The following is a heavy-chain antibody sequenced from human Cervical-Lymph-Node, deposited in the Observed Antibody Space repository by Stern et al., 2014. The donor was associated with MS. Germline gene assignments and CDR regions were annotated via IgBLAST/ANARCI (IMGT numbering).Heavy chain of an antibody. CDR2: ISSSSSYI. J-gene: IGHJ5*02. CDR3: ARDLGSSSWQSFDP. Sequence: EVQLVQSGGGLVKTGGSLRLSCAASGFTFSSYSMNWVRQAPGKGLEWVSSISSSSSYIYYADSVKGRFTISRDNAKNSLYLQMNSLRAEDTAVYYCARDLGSSSWQSFDPWGQGTLVTVSS. D-gene: IGHD6-13*01. V-gene: IGHV3-21*01. CDR1: GFTFSSYS.